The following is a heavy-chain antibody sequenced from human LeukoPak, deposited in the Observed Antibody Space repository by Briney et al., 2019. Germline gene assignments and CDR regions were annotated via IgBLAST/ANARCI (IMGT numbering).Heavy chain of an antibody. CDR2: IYTSGST. D-gene: IGHD6-19*01. V-gene: IGHV4-61*02. J-gene: IGHJ6*03. CDR3: ARDPAVAGTGGRRYYYYYMDV. CDR1: GGSISSGSYY. Sequence: PSETLSLTCTVAGGSISSGSYYWGWIRQPAGKGLEWIGRIYTSGSTNYNPSLKSRVTISVDTSNNQFSLKLSSVTAADTAVYYCARDPAVAGTGGRRYYYYYMDVWGKGTTVTISS.